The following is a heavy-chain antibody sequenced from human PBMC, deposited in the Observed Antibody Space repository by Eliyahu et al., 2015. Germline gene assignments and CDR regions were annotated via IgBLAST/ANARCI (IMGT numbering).Heavy chain of an antibody. J-gene: IGHJ4*02. V-gene: IGHV1-3*01. CDR3: ARYRPPALDY. D-gene: IGHD3-16*02. CDR1: GYTFATFS. Sequence: QVQLVQSGAEVKKPGASVKVSCKTSGYTFATFSIHWVRXAPGQRLEWMGWINXDNGKTQYSQRFQGRVTISRDISARTAYVELTSLRSEDTGVYYCARYRPPALDYWGQGTLVTVSS. CDR2: INXDNGKT.